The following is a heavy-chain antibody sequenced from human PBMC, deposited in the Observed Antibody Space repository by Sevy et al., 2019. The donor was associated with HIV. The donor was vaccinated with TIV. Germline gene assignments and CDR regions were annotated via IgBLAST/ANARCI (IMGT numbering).Heavy chain of an antibody. V-gene: IGHV3-23*01. CDR1: GFTFSKYS. CDR3: GREVCTKPHDY. J-gene: IGHJ4*02. CDR2: LSFGCGEI. D-gene: IGHD2-8*01. Sequence: GGSLRLSCAASGFTFSKYSMSWVRQPPGKGLEWVSTLSFGCGEINYADSVKGRFTISRDNSKSSVDMQMNNLRPEDTDVYYYGREVCTKPHDYWGQGTLVTVSS.